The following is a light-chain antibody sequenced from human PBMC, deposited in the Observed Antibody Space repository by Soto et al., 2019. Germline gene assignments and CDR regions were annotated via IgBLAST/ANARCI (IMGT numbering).Light chain of an antibody. Sequence: IHMTHSPSTLSASLLYRFTITCRASQSISSWLAWYQQKPGKAPKLLIYAASSLQSGVPSRFSGSGSGTDFTLTISSLQPEDFATYYCQQSYSTPITSGQGTRLEI. CDR2: AAS. CDR3: QQSYSTPIT. J-gene: IGKJ5*01. CDR1: QSISSW. V-gene: IGKV1-39*01.